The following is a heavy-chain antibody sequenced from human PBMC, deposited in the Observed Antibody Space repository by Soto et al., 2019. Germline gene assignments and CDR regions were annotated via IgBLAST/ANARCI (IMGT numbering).Heavy chain of an antibody. CDR2: ISGSGGST. Sequence: GGSLRLSCAASGFTFSSYAMSWVRQAPGKGLEWVSAISGSGGSTYYADSVKGRFTISRDNSKNTLYLQMNSLRAEDTAVYYCAKDQGGSYYRAVDYWGQGTRVTVSS. CDR3: AKDQGGSYYRAVDY. CDR1: GFTFSSYA. D-gene: IGHD1-26*01. J-gene: IGHJ4*02. V-gene: IGHV3-23*01.